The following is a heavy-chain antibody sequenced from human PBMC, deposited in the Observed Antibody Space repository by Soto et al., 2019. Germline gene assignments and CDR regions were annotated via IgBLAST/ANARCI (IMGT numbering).Heavy chain of an antibody. CDR2: INPSGGST. D-gene: IGHD3-3*01. CDR1: GYTFTSYY. Sequence: GASVNVSCKASGYTFTSYYMHWGRQAPGQGLEWMGIINPSGGSTSYAQKFQGRVTMTRDTSTSTVYMELSSLRSEDTAVYYCARSAYYYYMDVWGKGTTVTVSS. CDR3: ARSAYYYYMDV. V-gene: IGHV1-46*03. J-gene: IGHJ6*03.